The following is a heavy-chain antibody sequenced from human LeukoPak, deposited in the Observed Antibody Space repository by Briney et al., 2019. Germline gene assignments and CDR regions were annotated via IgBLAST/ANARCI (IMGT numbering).Heavy chain of an antibody. J-gene: IGHJ4*02. CDR1: GASISSYY. D-gene: IGHD6-13*01. CDR3: ASGPYPAAGTDHQFDY. CDR2: IFYRGST. Sequence: SETLSLTCTVSGASISSYYWSWIRQPPGEGLEWIGYIFYRGSTNYNPSLKSRVTISVDTSKNQFSLKLSSVTAADTAVYYCASGPYPAAGTDHQFDYWGQGILVTVFS. V-gene: IGHV4-59*01.